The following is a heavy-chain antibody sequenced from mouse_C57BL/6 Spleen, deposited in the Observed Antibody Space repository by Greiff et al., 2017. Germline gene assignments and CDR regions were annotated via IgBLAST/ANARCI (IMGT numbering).Heavy chain of an antibody. Sequence: VQLQQSGTELVKPGASVKLSCKASGYTFTSYWMHWVKQRPGQGLEWIGNINPSNGGTNYNEKFKSKATLTVDKSSSTAYMQLSSLTSEDSAVYYCARPDYYGSSLFAYWGQGTMVTVSA. V-gene: IGHV1-53*01. CDR1: GYTFTSYW. J-gene: IGHJ3*01. CDR2: INPSNGGT. CDR3: ARPDYYGSSLFAY. D-gene: IGHD1-1*01.